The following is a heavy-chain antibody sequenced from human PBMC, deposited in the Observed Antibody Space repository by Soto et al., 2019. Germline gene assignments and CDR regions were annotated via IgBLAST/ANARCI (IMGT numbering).Heavy chain of an antibody. V-gene: IGHV3-7*05. D-gene: IGHD3-10*01. Sequence: EVQLVESGGGLVQPGGSLRLSCAASGFTFSNYWMSWVRQAPGKGLEGVANIKEDGSERNYVDSVKGRLTISRDNAKNSLYLQLNSLRAEDTAVYYCARAGSENDYWGQGTLVTVSS. CDR2: IKEDGSER. CDR3: ARAGSENDY. CDR1: GFTFSNYW. J-gene: IGHJ4*02.